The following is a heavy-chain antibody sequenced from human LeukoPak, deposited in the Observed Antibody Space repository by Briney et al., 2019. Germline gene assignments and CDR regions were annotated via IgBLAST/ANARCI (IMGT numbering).Heavy chain of an antibody. CDR3: ARVWAPMVRGVLNLPSVAFDI. CDR1: GGSISSYC. D-gene: IGHD3-10*01. J-gene: IGHJ3*02. V-gene: IGHV4-59*12. Sequence: PSETLSLTCTVSGGSISSYCWSWIRQPPGKGLEWIGYIFYSGSTNYNPSLKSRVTISVDTSKNQFSLKLSSVTAADTAVYYCARVWAPMVRGVLNLPSVAFDIWGQGTMVTVSS. CDR2: IFYSGST.